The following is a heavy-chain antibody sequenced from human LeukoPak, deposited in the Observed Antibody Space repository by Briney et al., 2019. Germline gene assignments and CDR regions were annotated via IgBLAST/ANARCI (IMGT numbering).Heavy chain of an antibody. Sequence: ASVKVSCKASGGTFSSYAISWVRQAPGQGLEWMGIISPSDGTTNYAQKFQGRVTMTRDTSTSTFYMEMSSLTSEDTAVYYCARDNNTSSLADPWGQGTLVTVSS. J-gene: IGHJ5*02. CDR1: GGTFSSYA. V-gene: IGHV1-46*01. CDR2: ISPSDGTT. D-gene: IGHD2/OR15-2a*01. CDR3: ARDNNTSSLADP.